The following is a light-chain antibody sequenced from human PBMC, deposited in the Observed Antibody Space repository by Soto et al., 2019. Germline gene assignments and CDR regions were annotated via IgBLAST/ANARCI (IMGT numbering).Light chain of an antibody. V-gene: IGKV1-27*01. J-gene: IGKJ5*01. CDR3: QKYNSSPCT. CDR2: AAS. CDR1: QGISKY. Sequence: DIQMTQSPSSLSASVGDRGTITCRASQGISKYLAWYQQKPGKVPKLLICAASALQSGVPSRFSGSGSGTDFTLTISSLQPEDVATYYCQKYNSSPCTFGQGTRLEIK.